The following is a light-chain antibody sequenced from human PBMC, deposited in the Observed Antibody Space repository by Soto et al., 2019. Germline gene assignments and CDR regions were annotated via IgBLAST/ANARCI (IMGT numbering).Light chain of an antibody. J-gene: IGLJ1*01. CDR2: VVT. CDR1: SIDVGGSGF. Sequence: QSVLTQPRSVSGSPGQSVTISCTGTSIDVGGSGFVSWYQQHPDKAPKLMIYVVTQRPSGVPDRFSGSKSGNTASLTISGLQAEDEADYYCCSYTATHTYIFATGTKVAVL. V-gene: IGLV2-11*01. CDR3: CSYTATHTYI.